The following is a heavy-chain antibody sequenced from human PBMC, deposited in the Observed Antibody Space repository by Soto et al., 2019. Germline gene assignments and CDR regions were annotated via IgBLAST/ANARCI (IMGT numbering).Heavy chain of an antibody. CDR3: ARALRYCSGGICHPPPYYFAF. CDR2: ISSTSSFI. J-gene: IGHJ4*02. CDR1: GFTFSTYN. V-gene: IGHV3-21*01. Sequence: EVQLVESGGGLVKPGGSLRVSCAASGFTFSTYNMNWVRQAPGKGLEWVSSISSTSSFIYYADSVTGRFTISRDNAKNSLSLHMNSLRAEDTAVYYCARALRYCSGGICHPPPYYFAFWGQGTLVTVSS. D-gene: IGHD2-15*01.